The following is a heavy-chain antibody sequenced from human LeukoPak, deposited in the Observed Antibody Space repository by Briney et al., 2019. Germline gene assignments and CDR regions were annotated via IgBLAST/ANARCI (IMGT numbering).Heavy chain of an antibody. CDR3: AKAPGDILTGYYFYYYMDV. J-gene: IGHJ6*03. V-gene: IGHV3-30*18. D-gene: IGHD3-9*01. Sequence: GGSLRLSCAASGFTFSNYWMHWVRQAPGKGLEWVAVISYDGSNKYYADSVKGRFTISRDNSKNTLYLQMNSLRAEDTAVYYCAKAPGDILTGYYFYYYMDVWGKGTTVTVSS. CDR2: ISYDGSNK. CDR1: GFTFSNYW.